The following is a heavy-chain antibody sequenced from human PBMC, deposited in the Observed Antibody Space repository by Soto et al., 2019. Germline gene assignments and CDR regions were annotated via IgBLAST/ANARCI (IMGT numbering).Heavy chain of an antibody. CDR2: ISYDGSNK. V-gene: IGHV3-30-3*01. CDR1: GFTFSSYA. D-gene: IGHD3-10*01. CDR3: NGVLRWFGESGPSNYYDY. Sequence: PGRSLRLSCAASGFTFSSYAMHLVRQAPGEVLEWGAVISYDGSNKYHADSVKGRVTISRDHSKNTMYLQKKSLKAEDTAVYYWNGVLRWFGESGPSNYYDYWGQGTLVPVSS. J-gene: IGHJ4*02.